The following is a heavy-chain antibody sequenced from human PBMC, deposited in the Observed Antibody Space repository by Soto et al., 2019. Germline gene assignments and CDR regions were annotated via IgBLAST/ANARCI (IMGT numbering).Heavy chain of an antibody. D-gene: IGHD6-6*01. CDR3: ASVVYSSSSGGY. CDR1: GFTFSSDG. J-gene: IGHJ4*02. CDR2: IWYDGSNK. V-gene: IGHV3-33*01. Sequence: QVQLVESGGGVVQPGRSLRLSCAASGFTFSSDGMHWVRQAPGKGLEWVAVIWYDGSNKYYADSVKGRFTISRDNSKNTLYLQMNSLRSEDTAVYYCASVVYSSSSGGYWGQGTLVTVSS.